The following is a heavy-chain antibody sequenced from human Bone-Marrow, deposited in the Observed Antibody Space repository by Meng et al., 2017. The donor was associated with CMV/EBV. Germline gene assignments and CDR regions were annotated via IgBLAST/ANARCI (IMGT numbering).Heavy chain of an antibody. V-gene: IGHV1-2*02. CDR3: ARAATIFGVVITPPRY. Sequence: ASVKVSCKASGYTFTGYYMHWVRQAPGQGLEWMGWINPNSGGTNYAQKFQGRVTMTRDTSISTAYMELSRLRSDDTAVYYCARAATIFGVVITPPRYWGQGKLVTVSS. CDR2: INPNSGGT. J-gene: IGHJ4*02. CDR1: GYTFTGYY. D-gene: IGHD3-3*01.